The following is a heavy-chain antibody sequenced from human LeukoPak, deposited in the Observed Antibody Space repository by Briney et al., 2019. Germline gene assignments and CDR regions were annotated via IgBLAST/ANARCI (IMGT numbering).Heavy chain of an antibody. J-gene: IGHJ3*02. CDR1: GGSISSGGYY. D-gene: IGHD6-19*01. V-gene: IGHV4-31*03. Sequence: SETLSLTCTVSGGSISSGGYYWSWIRQHPGKGLEWIGYIYYSGSTYYNPSLKSRVTISADTSKNQFSLKLSSVTAADTAVYYCARDFGIGAVAGYAFDIWGQGTMVTVSS. CDR3: ARDFGIGAVAGYAFDI. CDR2: IYYSGST.